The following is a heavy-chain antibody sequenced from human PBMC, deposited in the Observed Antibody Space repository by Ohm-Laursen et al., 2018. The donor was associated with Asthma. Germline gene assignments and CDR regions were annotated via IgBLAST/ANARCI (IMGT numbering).Heavy chain of an antibody. CDR2: ISGSAGST. CDR1: GFTFSSFA. Sequence: SLRLSCAASGFTFSSFAMSWVRQAPGKGLEWVSTISGSAGSTYYADSVKGRFTISRDNAKNSLYLQMNSLRAEDTAVYYCASPLWFRELSGIWGQGTLVTVSS. V-gene: IGHV3-23*01. D-gene: IGHD3-10*01. CDR3: ASPLWFRELSGI. J-gene: IGHJ4*02.